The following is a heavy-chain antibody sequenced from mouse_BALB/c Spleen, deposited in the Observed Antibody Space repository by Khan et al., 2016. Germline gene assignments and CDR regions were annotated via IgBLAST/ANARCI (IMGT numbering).Heavy chain of an antibody. J-gene: IGHJ4*01. CDR1: GFSLISYG. CDR3: ARDQGGNPYYYAMDY. CDR2: IWAGGST. D-gene: IGHD2-1*01. Sequence: QVQLKESGPGLVAPSQSLSITCTVSGFSLISYGVHWVRQPPGKGLEWLGVIWAGGSTNYNSALMSRLSISKDNSKSQVFLKMNSLQTDDSAMYYCARDQGGNPYYYAMDYWGQGTSVTVSS. V-gene: IGHV2-9*02.